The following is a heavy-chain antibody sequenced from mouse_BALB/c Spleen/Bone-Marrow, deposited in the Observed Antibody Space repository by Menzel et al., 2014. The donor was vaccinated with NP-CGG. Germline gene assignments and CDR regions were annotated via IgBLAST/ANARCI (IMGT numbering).Heavy chain of an antibody. J-gene: IGHJ4*01. CDR2: IWSGGST. CDR3: ARNWGYGYLFYAMDY. Sequence: QVQLKQSGPGLVQPSQSLSITCTVSGFSLTSYGVHWVRQSPGKGLEWLGVIWSGGSTDYNAAFISRLSISKDNSKCQVFFKMNSLQADDTAIYYCARNWGYGYLFYAMDYWGQGTSVTVSS. D-gene: IGHD1-2*01. CDR1: GFSLTSYG. V-gene: IGHV2-4-1*01.